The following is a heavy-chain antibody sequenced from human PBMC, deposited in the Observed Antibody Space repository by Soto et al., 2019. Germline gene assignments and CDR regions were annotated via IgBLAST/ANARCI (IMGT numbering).Heavy chain of an antibody. CDR1: GGTFSSYA. Sequence: QVQLVQSGAEVKKPGSSVKVSCKASGGTFSSYAISWVRQAPGQGLEWMGGIIPIFGTANYAKKFQGRVTITADESTSTAYMELSSLRSEDTAVYYCARRRMVYAINYYYGMDVWGQGTTVTVSS. CDR2: IIPIFGTA. D-gene: IGHD2-8*01. CDR3: ARRRMVYAINYYYGMDV. J-gene: IGHJ6*02. V-gene: IGHV1-69*01.